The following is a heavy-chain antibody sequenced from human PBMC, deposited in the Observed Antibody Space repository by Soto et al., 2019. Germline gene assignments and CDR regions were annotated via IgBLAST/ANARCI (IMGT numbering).Heavy chain of an antibody. Sequence: GGSLRLSCVASGFTFSSYWMSWVRQAPGKGLEWVANIKQDGSEKYYVDSVKGRFTISRDNAKNSLYLQMNSLRAEDTAVYYCARSYYGDDAFRYWGQGTLVTVSS. V-gene: IGHV3-7*01. D-gene: IGHD4-17*01. J-gene: IGHJ4*02. CDR3: ARSYYGDDAFRY. CDR1: GFTFSSYW. CDR2: IKQDGSEK.